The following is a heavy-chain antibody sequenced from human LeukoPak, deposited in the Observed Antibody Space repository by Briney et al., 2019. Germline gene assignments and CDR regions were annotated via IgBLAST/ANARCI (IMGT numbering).Heavy chain of an antibody. J-gene: IGHJ6*02. CDR1: GGSTSSYY. V-gene: IGHV4-59*08. D-gene: IGHD3-22*01. Sequence: SETLSLTCTVSGGSTSSYYWSWIRQPPGKGLEYIAYIHYSGSTNYNPSLKSRATIPLDTSQNQFSLKLSSVTAADTAVYYYAGLEYYYDSSGYYYYYGMDVWGQGTTVTVSS. CDR2: IHYSGST. CDR3: AGLEYYYDSSGYYYYYGMDV.